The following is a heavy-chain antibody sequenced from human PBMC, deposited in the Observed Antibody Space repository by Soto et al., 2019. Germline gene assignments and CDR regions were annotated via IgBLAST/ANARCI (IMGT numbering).Heavy chain of an antibody. CDR1: GFNFDNYY. V-gene: IGHV3-7*01. J-gene: IGHJ4*02. CDR2: IKKDGSGS. CDR3: TRDTTGILDY. D-gene: IGHD1-1*01. Sequence: GGSLRLSCAASGFNFDNYYMAWVRQAPGKGLEWVANIKKDGSGSNYVDSLNGRFTNSRDNAKNSLYLQMNNLRAEDSGVYFCTRDTTGILDYWGQGTLVTVSS.